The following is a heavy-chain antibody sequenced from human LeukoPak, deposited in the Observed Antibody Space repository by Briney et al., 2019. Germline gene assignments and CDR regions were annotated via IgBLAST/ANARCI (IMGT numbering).Heavy chain of an antibody. CDR3: ARDCSGGSCYSDWYFDL. J-gene: IGHJ2*01. D-gene: IGHD2-15*01. V-gene: IGHV3-23*01. CDR1: GFTFSSYA. CDR2: ISGGGGFT. Sequence: GGSLRLSCAAYGFTFSSYAMSWVRQAPGKGLEWVSAISGGGGFTYYADSVKGRFTISRENAKNSLYLQMNSLRAGDTAVYYCARDCSGGSCYSDWYFDLWGRGTLVTVSS.